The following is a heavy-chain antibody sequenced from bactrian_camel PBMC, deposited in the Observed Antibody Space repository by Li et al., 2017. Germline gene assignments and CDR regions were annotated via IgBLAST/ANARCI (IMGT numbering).Heavy chain of an antibody. Sequence: HVQLVESGGASVQAGGSLILSCQFSAYTYCMGWFRQAPGQEREGVAVITRIHGGTEYADSVKGRFIISRDSSKMTWALQMNNLKPEDTAMYYCAAVTGCSLTPWLRDPGNKSGPMNWGQGTQVTVS. CDR2: ITRIHGGT. CDR1: AYTYC. CDR3: AAVTGCSLTPWLRDPGNKSGPMN. D-gene: IGHD3*01. J-gene: IGHJ4*01. V-gene: IGHV3S63*01.